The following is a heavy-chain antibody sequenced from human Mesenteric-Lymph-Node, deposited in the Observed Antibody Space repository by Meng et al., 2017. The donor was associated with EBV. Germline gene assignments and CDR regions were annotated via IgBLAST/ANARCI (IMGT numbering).Heavy chain of an antibody. Sequence: GQLGPSGAEGKKPGSSVRVSCETSVGTSSSYAISWVRQAPGLGLEWMGGIIPIFGTPYYAQRFQGRVTITADKSTGTAYMDLSSLRSEDTAVYYCARDREEYCSGGSCYGPGYWGQGTLVTVSS. V-gene: IGHV1-69*06. CDR3: ARDREEYCSGGSCYGPGY. J-gene: IGHJ4*02. CDR1: VGTSSSYA. CDR2: IIPIFGTP. D-gene: IGHD2-15*01.